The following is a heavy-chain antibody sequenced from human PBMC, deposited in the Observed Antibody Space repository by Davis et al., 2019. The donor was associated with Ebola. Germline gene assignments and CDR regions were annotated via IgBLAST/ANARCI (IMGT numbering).Heavy chain of an antibody. CDR3: ARESRYYDSSDY. CDR1: GGSISSYY. D-gene: IGHD3-22*01. J-gene: IGHJ4*02. CDR2: IYYSGST. Sequence: MPSETLSLTCTVSGGSISSYYWSWIRQPPGKGLEWIGYIYYSGSTNYNPSLKSRVTISVDTSKNQFSLKLSSVTAADTAVYYCARESRYYDSSDYWGQGTLVTVSS. V-gene: IGHV4-59*12.